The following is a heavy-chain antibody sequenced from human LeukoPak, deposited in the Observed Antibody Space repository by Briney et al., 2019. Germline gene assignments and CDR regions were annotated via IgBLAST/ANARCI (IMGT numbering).Heavy chain of an antibody. D-gene: IGHD1-1*01. V-gene: IGHV3-13*01. J-gene: IGHJ6*02. CDR2: IGTADNT. CDR1: GFTFSTYD. Sequence: GGSLRLSCAASGFTFSTYDMHWVRQATGKGLEWVSAIGTADNTYYAGSVKGRFTISRENAKNSLYLQMNSLRAGDTAVYYCARTSAQLEPYGMDVWGQGTTVTVSS. CDR3: ARTSAQLEPYGMDV.